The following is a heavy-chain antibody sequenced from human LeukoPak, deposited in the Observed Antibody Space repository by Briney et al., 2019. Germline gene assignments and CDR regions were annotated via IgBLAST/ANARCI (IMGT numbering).Heavy chain of an antibody. CDR2: ITPIFGTA. CDR1: GGTFSKYG. Sequence: SVKVSCKASGGTFSKYGINWVRQAPGQGLEWMGGITPIFGTAKYLQKFQGRVTISAGASTSTAYMELSSRRFENTAIYYSARASSDDTAMATPFAYWGQGTLVTVSS. V-gene: IGHV1-69*01. J-gene: IGHJ4*02. CDR3: ARASSDDTAMATPFAY. D-gene: IGHD5-18*01.